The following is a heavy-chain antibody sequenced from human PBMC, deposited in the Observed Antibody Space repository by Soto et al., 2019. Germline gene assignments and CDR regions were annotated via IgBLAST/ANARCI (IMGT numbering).Heavy chain of an antibody. Sequence: QVQLEQSGAEVKKPGSSVKVSCKASGGTFRNSAISWVRQAPGQRLEWMGGIMPIFRTPDYAQKFQGRVTITADECTSTAYMALSRLRSDDTAGYFCARDNAPPQLVGTYYYILDVWGHGTTVTVSS. CDR1: GGTFRNSA. D-gene: IGHD3-10*01. V-gene: IGHV1-69*12. J-gene: IGHJ6*02. CDR3: ARDNAPPQLVGTYYYILDV. CDR2: IMPIFRTP.